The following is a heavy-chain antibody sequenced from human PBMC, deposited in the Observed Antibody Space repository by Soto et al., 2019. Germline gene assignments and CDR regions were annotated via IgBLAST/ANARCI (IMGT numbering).Heavy chain of an antibody. D-gene: IGHD2-2*02. CDR2: IYPGDSNT. V-gene: IGHV5-51*01. CDR3: ARQGFCSSTSCYTVDY. J-gene: IGHJ4*02. CDR1: GYSFTNYW. Sequence: PXESLKISCKGSGYSFTNYWIGWVRQIPGKGLEWMGIIYPGDSNTRYSPSFQGQVTISADKSISTAYLQWSSLKASDTAMYYCARQGFCSSTSCYTVDYWGQGTRVTVSS.